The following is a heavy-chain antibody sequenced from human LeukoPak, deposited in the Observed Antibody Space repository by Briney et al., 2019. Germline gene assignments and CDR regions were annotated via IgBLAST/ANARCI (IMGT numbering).Heavy chain of an antibody. J-gene: IGHJ4*02. Sequence: PGGSLRLSCAASGFTFSSYAMSWVRQAPGKGLEWVSAISGSGGSTYYADSVKGRFTSSRDNSKNTLYLQMNSLRAEDTAVYYCAKDGLPGYFDWLLDYFDYWGQGTLVTVSS. CDR2: ISGSGGST. CDR3: AKDGLPGYFDWLLDYFDY. D-gene: IGHD3-9*01. V-gene: IGHV3-23*01. CDR1: GFTFSSYA.